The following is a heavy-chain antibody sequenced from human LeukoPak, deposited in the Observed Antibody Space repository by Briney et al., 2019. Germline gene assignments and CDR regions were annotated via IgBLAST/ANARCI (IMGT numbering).Heavy chain of an antibody. Sequence: SETLSLTCTVSGYSISSGYYWGWIRQPPGKGLEWIGYIYYSGSTNYNPSLKSRVTISVDTSKNQFSLKLSSVTAADTAVYYCARDRAGNWFDPWGQGTLVTVSS. CDR3: ARDRAGNWFDP. V-gene: IGHV4-61*01. CDR1: GYSISSGYY. D-gene: IGHD6-19*01. CDR2: IYYSGST. J-gene: IGHJ5*02.